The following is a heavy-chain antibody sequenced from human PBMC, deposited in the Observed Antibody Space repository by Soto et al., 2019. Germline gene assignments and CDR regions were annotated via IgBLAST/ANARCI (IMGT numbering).Heavy chain of an antibody. J-gene: IGHJ4*02. D-gene: IGHD3-22*01. V-gene: IGHV3-73*02. Sequence: EVQLVESGGSLVQPGGSLKLSCTTSGFTFSGSAMHWVRQASGKGLEWVGRIRSKVNSYATAYAASVRGRFTISRDDSKNTAYLQMNSLITEDTAVYYCLGLRGSGSYYEDYWGQGTLVTVSS. CDR3: LGLRGSGSYYEDY. CDR1: GFTFSGSA. CDR2: IRSKVNSYAT.